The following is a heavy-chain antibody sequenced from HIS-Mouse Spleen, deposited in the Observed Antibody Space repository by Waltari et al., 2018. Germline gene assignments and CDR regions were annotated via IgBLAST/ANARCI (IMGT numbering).Heavy chain of an antibody. CDR3: ARAPTGFLEWFDAFDI. CDR1: GGSISSSSYY. CDR2: IYYSGST. J-gene: IGHJ3*02. D-gene: IGHD3-3*01. Sequence: QLQLQESGPGLVKPSETLSLTGPVSGGSISSSSYYWGWIRQPPGKGLEWIGSIYYSGSTYYNPSLKSRVTISVDTSKNQFSLKLSSVTAADTAVYYCARAPTGFLEWFDAFDIWGQGTMVTVSS. V-gene: IGHV4-39*07.